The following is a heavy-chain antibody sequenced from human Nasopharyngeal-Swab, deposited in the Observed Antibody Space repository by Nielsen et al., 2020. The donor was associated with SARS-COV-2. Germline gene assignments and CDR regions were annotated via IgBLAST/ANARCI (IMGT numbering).Heavy chain of an antibody. J-gene: IGHJ6*02. V-gene: IGHV4-39*01. CDR3: AKHPDGRWFGELSYHYYGLDV. CDR2: IYYRGST. D-gene: IGHD3-10*01. Sequence: WIRQPPGKGLEWIASIYYRGSTYYNPSLGSRLTISVDTSKNHFSLKLTSVTAADTAVYYCAKHPDGRWFGELSYHYYGLDVWGQGTTVTVSS.